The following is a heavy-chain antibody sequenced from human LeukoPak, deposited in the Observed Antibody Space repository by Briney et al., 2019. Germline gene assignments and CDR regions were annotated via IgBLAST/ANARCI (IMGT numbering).Heavy chain of an antibody. CDR3: AGGYSYGLPWSAFDY. J-gene: IGHJ4*02. Sequence: PSETLSLTCTVSGGSISSYYWSWIRQPPGKGLEWIGYIYYSGSTNYNPSLKSRVTISVDTSKNQFSLKLSSVTAADTAVYYCAGGYSYGLPWSAFDYWGQGTLVTVSS. CDR2: IYYSGST. CDR1: GGSISSYY. V-gene: IGHV4-59*01. D-gene: IGHD5-18*01.